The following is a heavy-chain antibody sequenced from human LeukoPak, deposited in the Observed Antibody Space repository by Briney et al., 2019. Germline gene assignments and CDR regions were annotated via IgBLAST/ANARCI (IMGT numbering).Heavy chain of an antibody. Sequence: SKTLSLTCSVSGGSISIYYWSWIRQPPGKGLEWIGYIYNSGSTNYNPSLKSRVTISVDTSKNQFSLKLSSVTAADTAVYYCARAGGYYTSGSYLGYWGQGTLVTVSS. CDR3: ARAGGYYTSGSYLGY. D-gene: IGHD3-10*01. V-gene: IGHV4-59*01. J-gene: IGHJ4*02. CDR1: GGSISIYY. CDR2: IYNSGST.